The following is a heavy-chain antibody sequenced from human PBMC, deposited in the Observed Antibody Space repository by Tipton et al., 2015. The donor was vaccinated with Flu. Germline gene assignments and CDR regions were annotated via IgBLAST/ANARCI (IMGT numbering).Heavy chain of an antibody. CDR2: VFHSGTP. J-gene: IGHJ6*04. CDR3: ARQYRYYPVGGGWIGEAGLYYLDV. D-gene: IGHD3-16*01. Sequence: WIRQPPGKGLEWIGSVFHSGTPFYSPSLKSRVTIVVDTSRREYSLELSSVTAADTALYYCARQYRYYPVGGGWIGEAGLYYLDVWGRGTTVTVSS. V-gene: IGHV4-39*01.